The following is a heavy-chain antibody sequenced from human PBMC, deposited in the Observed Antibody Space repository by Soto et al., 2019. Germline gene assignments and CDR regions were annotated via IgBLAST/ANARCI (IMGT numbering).Heavy chain of an antibody. CDR1: GFTFSSYA. V-gene: IGHV3-23*01. Sequence: GGSLRLSCAASGFTFSSYAMSWVRQAPGKGLEWVSAIRGSGRSTYYADSVKGRFTISRDNSKNTLYLQMNRLRAEDTAVYYCAIGDSSDRGVYFDYWGQGTLVTVSS. CDR2: IRGSGRST. CDR3: AIGDSSDRGVYFDY. D-gene: IGHD3-22*01. J-gene: IGHJ4*02.